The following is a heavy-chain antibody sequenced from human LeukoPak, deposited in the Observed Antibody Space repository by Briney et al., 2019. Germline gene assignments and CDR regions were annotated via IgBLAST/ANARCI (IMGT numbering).Heavy chain of an antibody. J-gene: IGHJ5*02. D-gene: IGHD1-26*01. CDR2: IIPISGTT. V-gene: IGHV1-69*13. CDR3: ARKLRLGGNWFDP. Sequence: SVKVSCKTSGGTFTSYAITWVRQAPGHGLEWMGKIIPISGTTNYAQKFQGRVTFTADESTSTAYMELSSLRSEDTALYYFARKLRLGGNWFDPWGQGTLVTVSS. CDR1: GGTFTSYA.